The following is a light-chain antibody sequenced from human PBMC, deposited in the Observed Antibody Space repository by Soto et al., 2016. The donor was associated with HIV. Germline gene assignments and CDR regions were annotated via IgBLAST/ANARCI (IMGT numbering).Light chain of an antibody. CDR1: NIGRES. J-gene: IGLJ3*02. CDR2: DDS. CDR3: QVWDSNSDHRGV. V-gene: IGLV3-21*03. Sequence: SYELTQPPSVSVAPGKTARITCGGNNIGRESVHWYQQKPGQAPVLVVYDDSDRPSGIPERFSGLPLVGTRPTLTISRVEAGDEADYYCQVWDSNSDHRGVFGGGTKLTVL.